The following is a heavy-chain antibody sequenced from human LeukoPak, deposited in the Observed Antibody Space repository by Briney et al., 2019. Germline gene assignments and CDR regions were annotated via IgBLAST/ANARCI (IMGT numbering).Heavy chain of an antibody. J-gene: IGHJ5*02. D-gene: IGHD6-13*01. V-gene: IGHV4-34*01. Sequence: SETLSLTCAVYGGSFSGYYWSWIRQPPGKGLEWIGEINHSGSTNYNPSLKSRVTISVDTSKNQFSLKLSSVTAADTAVYYCARGGGIAAAGSYNWFDPWGQGTLVTVSS. CDR1: GGSFSGYY. CDR2: INHSGST. CDR3: ARGGGIAAAGSYNWFDP.